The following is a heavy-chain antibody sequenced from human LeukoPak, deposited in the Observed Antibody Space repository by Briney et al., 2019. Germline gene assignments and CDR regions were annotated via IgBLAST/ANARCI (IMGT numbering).Heavy chain of an antibody. J-gene: IGHJ4*02. V-gene: IGHV3-30*03. D-gene: IGHD2-15*01. Sequence: QAGGSLRLSCAASGFTFSSYSMNWVRQAPGKGLEWVAVISYDGSNKYYADSVKGRFTISRDNSKNTLYLQMNSLRAEDTAVYYCARQRVVVAANLLDYWGQGTLVTVSS. CDR3: ARQRVVVAANLLDY. CDR1: GFTFSSYS. CDR2: ISYDGSNK.